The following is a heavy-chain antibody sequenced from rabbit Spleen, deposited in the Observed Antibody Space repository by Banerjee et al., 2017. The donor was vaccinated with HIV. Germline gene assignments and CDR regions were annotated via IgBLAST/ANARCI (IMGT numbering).Heavy chain of an antibody. Sequence: QSLEESGGDLVKPGASLTLTCTASGFSFSNSDYMCWVRQAPGKGLEWISCIAGSSSGFTYSATWASGRFTISKGASTTVTLRMTRLTAADTATYFCARDLAGVIGWNFSLWGPGTLVTVS. CDR2: IAGSSSGFT. V-gene: IGHV1S40*01. J-gene: IGHJ4*01. CDR3: ARDLAGVIGWNFSL. D-gene: IGHD4-1*01. CDR1: GFSFSNSDY.